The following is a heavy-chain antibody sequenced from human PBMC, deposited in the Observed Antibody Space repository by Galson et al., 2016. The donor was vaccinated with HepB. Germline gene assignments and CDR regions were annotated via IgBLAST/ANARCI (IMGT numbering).Heavy chain of an antibody. CDR3: AGQGNYVWGDYRGEFDY. CDR2: IHYSGST. D-gene: IGHD3-16*02. V-gene: IGHV4-39*01. Sequence: SETLSLTCTVSGGSIRSSSFYWAWIRQPPGKGLEWVGSIHYSGSTYYKPSLRSRVTISVDTSKNQLSLNLSSVTAADTAVYYCAGQGNYVWGDYRGEFDYWGQGTLVTVSS. CDR1: GGSIRSSSFY. J-gene: IGHJ4*02.